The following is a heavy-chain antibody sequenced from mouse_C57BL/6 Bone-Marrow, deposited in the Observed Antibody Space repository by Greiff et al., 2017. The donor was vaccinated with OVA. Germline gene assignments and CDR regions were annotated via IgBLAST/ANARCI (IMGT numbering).Heavy chain of an antibody. CDR1: GFTFSDYY. CDR2: ISNGGGST. CDR3: ARHGGVTEPFDY. V-gene: IGHV5-12*01. Sequence: EVQLVESGGGLVQPGGSLKLSCAASGFTFSDYYMYWVRQTPEKRLEWVAYISNGGGSTYYPDTVKGRFTISRDNAKNTLYLQMSRLKSEDTAMYYCARHGGVTEPFDYWGQGTTLPVSS. D-gene: IGHD1-1*02. J-gene: IGHJ2*01.